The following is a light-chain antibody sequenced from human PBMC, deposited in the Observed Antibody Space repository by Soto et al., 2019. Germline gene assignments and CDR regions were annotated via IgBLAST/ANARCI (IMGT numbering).Light chain of an antibody. J-gene: IGLJ3*02. CDR2: DVR. CDR1: SSDLGTYNY. CDR3: CSYAGSHTWV. V-gene: IGLV2-14*03. Sequence: QSALTQPASVSGSPGQSITISCSGTSSDLGTYNYVSWYQQHPDTPPKLIIYDVRNRPSGVSDRFSGSKSGNTASLTISGLQAEDEADYYCCSYAGSHTWVFGGGTKLTVL.